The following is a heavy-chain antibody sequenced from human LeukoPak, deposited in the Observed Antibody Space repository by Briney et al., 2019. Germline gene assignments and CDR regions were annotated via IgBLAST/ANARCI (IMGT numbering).Heavy chain of an antibody. V-gene: IGHV1-18*01. D-gene: IGHD6-19*01. Sequence: ASVKVSCKASGYDFTIVGITWVRRAPGQGLEWMGWISPYNGNTRYAQKFQGRVAMTTDTSTTTAYMELRGPRFNDTAVYYCARAGSGSGWYFDYWGQGTLVTVSS. J-gene: IGHJ4*02. CDR1: GYDFTIVG. CDR2: ISPYNGNT. CDR3: ARAGSGSGWYFDY.